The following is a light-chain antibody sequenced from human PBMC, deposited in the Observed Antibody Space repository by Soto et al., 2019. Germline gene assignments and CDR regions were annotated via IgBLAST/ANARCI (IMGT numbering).Light chain of an antibody. J-gene: IGKJ1*01. CDR3: QQYYGAPWT. V-gene: IGKV4-1*01. CDR1: QSLLDSSNKRKY. CDR2: WAS. Sequence: EIVMTHSPGSLAVSLGERATISCKSSQSLLDSSNKRKYIAWYQQKLGQPPKVVTYWASTRESGVPDRFSGSGSGTDFTLTISSLQAEDVAMYYCQQYYGAPWTFGQGTKVEIK.